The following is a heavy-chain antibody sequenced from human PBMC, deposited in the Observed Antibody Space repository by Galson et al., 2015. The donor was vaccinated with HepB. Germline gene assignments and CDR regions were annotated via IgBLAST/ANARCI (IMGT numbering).Heavy chain of an antibody. CDR3: ARLTDGDYVHHDY. J-gene: IGHJ4*02. V-gene: IGHV4-59*08. Sequence: LSLTCTVSGGSISSYYWSWIRQPPGKGLEWIGYIYYSGSTNYNPSLKSRVTISVDTSKNQFSLKLSSVTAADTAVYYCARLTDGDYVHHDYWGQGTLVTVSS. CDR1: GGSISSYY. D-gene: IGHD4-17*01. CDR2: IYYSGST.